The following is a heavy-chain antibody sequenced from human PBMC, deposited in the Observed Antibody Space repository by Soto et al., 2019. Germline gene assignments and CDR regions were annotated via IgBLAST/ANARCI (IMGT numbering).Heavy chain of an antibody. V-gene: IGHV3-23*01. CDR2: FSGSGDNT. J-gene: IGHJ6*02. D-gene: IGHD3-9*01. CDR1: EFTYSSYA. CDR3: AKDRYDILTGYPIQYGMDV. Sequence: GGSLRLSCVASEFTYSSYALSWIRQAPGKGLEWVSSFSGSGDNTDYADSVKGRFTISRDNSKNTLYMQMNSLRVEDTAVYYCAKDRYDILTGYPIQYGMDVWGQGTTVTVSS.